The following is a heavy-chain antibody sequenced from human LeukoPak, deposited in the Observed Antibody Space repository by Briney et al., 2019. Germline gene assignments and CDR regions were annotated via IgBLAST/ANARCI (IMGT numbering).Heavy chain of an antibody. J-gene: IGHJ5*02. D-gene: IGHD1-26*01. CDR2: FDPEDGET. CDR3: ATVVELPQGKYNWFDP. CDR1: GYTFTSYG. V-gene: IGHV1-24*01. Sequence: GASVKVSCKASGYTFTSYGISWVRQAPGKGLEWMGGFDPEDGETIYAQKFQGRVTMTEDTSTDTAYMELSSLRSEDTAVYYCATVVELPQGKYNWFDPWGQGTLVTVSS.